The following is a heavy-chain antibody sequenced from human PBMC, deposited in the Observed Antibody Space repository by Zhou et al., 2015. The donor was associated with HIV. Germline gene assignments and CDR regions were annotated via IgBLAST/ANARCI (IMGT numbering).Heavy chain of an antibody. D-gene: IGHD6-13*01. V-gene: IGHV1-2*02. CDR3: ASRQQPYYYGMDV. CDR1: GYTFTNYY. J-gene: IGHJ6*01. Sequence: QVQLVQSGAEVKKPGASVKVSCKASGYTFTNYYMHWVRQAPGQGLEWMGWINPNTGGTNYAQKFQGRVTMTRDTSISTAYMELNRLRFDDTAVYYCASRQQPYYYGMDVVGTKGPRSPSPQ. CDR2: INPNTGGT.